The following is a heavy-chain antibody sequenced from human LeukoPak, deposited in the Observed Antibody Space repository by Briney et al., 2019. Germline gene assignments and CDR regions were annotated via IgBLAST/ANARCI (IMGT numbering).Heavy chain of an antibody. D-gene: IGHD3-22*01. Sequence: ASVKVSCKASGGTFSNYAISWVRQASGQGLEWMGGIIPIFGTTNYAQKFQGRVTMTRDMSTSTVYMELSSLRSEDTAVYYCARGGETPHYYDSSGAMDVWGKGTTVTVSS. CDR3: ARGGETPHYYDSSGAMDV. CDR2: IIPIFGTT. V-gene: IGHV1-69*05. CDR1: GGTFSNYA. J-gene: IGHJ6*03.